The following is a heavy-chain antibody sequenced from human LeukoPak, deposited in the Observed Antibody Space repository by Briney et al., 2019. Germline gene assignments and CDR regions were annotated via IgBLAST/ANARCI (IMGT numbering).Heavy chain of an antibody. D-gene: IGHD2-2*01. V-gene: IGHV3-23*01. CDR2: ISGSGGST. Sequence: GGSLRLSCAASGFTFSSYAMSWVRQAPGKGLEWVSAISGSGGSTYYADSVKGRFTIPRDNSKNTLYLQMNSLRAEDTAVYYCARDRSGGIVVVPAAISWGQGTLVTVSS. J-gene: IGHJ4*02. CDR3: ARDRSGGIVVVPAAIS. CDR1: GFTFSSYA.